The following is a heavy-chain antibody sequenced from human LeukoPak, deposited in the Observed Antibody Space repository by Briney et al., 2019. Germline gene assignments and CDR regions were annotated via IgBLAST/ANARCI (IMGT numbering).Heavy chain of an antibody. V-gene: IGHV3-53*01. Sequence: GGSLRLSCAASGFTVRSSYMSWVRQAPGKGLEWVSVIYSGGSPEYADSAKGRFTISIDNSKNTLYLQMNSLRVEDTAVYYCARDGADNSGYYFGSLWGQGTMVTVSS. J-gene: IGHJ3*01. CDR1: GFTVRSSY. D-gene: IGHD3-22*01. CDR3: ARDGADNSGYYFGSL. CDR2: IYSGGSP.